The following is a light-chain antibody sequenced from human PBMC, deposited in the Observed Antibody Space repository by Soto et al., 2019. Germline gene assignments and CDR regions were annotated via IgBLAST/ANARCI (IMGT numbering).Light chain of an antibody. CDR1: SSDVGGFDY. CDR2: EVN. CDR3: SSYAGTNNLHVV. Sequence: QSALTQPPSASGSPGQSVTMPCTGTSSDVGGFDYVSWYLQHPGKAPKLMIYEVNKRPSGVPDRFSGSKSGNTASLTVFGLQAEDEAHYYCSSYAGTNNLHVVFGGGTKLTVL. J-gene: IGLJ2*01. V-gene: IGLV2-8*01.